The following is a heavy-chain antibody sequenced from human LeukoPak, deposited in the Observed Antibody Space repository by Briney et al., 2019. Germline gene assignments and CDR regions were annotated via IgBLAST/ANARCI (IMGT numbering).Heavy chain of an antibody. CDR2: ISGSGGST. V-gene: IGHV3-23*01. D-gene: IGHD1-26*01. J-gene: IGHJ4*02. CDR1: GFTFSSYA. CDR3: AKGTRWELRCYFDS. Sequence: GGFLRLSCAASGFTFSSYAMSWVRQAPGKGLEWVSAISGSGGSTYYADSVKGRFTISRDNSKNTLYLQMNSLRAEDTAVYYCAKGTRWELRCYFDSWGQGTLVTVSS.